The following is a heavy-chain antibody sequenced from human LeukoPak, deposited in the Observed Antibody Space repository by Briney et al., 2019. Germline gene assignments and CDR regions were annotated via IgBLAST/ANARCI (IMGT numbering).Heavy chain of an antibody. J-gene: IGHJ6*03. CDR3: GRPAAPYYYYYYMDV. Sequence: GGSLRLSCAASGFTFSSYSMNWVRQAPGKGLEWVSSISSSSSYIYYADSVKGRFTISRGNAKNSLYLQMNSLRAEDTAVYYCGRPAAPYYYYYYMDVWGKGTTVTVSS. V-gene: IGHV3-21*01. D-gene: IGHD2-2*01. CDR1: GFTFSSYS. CDR2: ISSSSSYI.